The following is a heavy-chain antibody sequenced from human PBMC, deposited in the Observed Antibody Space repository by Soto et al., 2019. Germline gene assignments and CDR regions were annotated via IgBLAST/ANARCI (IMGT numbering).Heavy chain of an antibody. J-gene: IGHJ4*02. Sequence: EVQLVESGGGLVQPGGSLRLSCAASGFTFSDHYMDWVRQTPGKGLEWVGRTRNKANSYTTEYAASVKGRFTISRDDSKNSLYLQMNSLKTEDTAVYYCTRGSGSYSTHYFDYWGQGTLVTVSS. CDR1: GFTFSDHY. CDR3: TRGSGSYSTHYFDY. V-gene: IGHV3-72*01. CDR2: TRNKANSYTT. D-gene: IGHD1-26*01.